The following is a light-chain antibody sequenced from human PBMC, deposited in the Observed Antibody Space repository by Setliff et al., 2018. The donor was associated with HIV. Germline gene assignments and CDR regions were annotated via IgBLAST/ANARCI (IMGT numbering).Light chain of an antibody. J-gene: IGLJ2*01. CDR1: TSNIRINT. CDR3: AAWDDRLNGPV. CDR2: ANS. Sequence: SVLTQPPSASGTPGQRVTISCSGSTSNIRINTINWYQHLPGTAPKLLIYANSQRPSGVPDRFSGSKSGTSASLAISGLQSEDEADYYCAAWDDRLNGPVFGGGTKVTVL. V-gene: IGLV1-44*01.